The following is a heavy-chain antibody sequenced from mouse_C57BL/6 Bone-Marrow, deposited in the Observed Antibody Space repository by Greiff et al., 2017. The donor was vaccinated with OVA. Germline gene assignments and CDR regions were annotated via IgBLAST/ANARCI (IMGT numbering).Heavy chain of an antibody. J-gene: IGHJ4*01. Sequence: EVQLQQPGAELVKPGASVKLSCTASGFTFNNSCMHWVKQRPEQGLEWIGRIDPGNGNTNYAAKFKGKATMTADKSSNTAYMQLSSLTSEDTADYYFAGCWRFAMDYWGQGTSVTVSS. CDR1: GFTFNNSC. CDR3: AGCWRFAMDY. CDR2: IDPGNGNT. V-gene: IGHV14-3*01.